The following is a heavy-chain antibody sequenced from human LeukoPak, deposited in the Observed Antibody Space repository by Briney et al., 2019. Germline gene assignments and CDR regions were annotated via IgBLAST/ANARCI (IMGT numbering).Heavy chain of an antibody. J-gene: IGHJ4*02. CDR1: GCSFTSYW. V-gene: IGHV5-51*01. CDR2: IYPGDSDT. Sequence: KGGESLKISCKGSGCSFTSYWIGWVRQMPGKGLEWMGIIYPGDSDTRYSPSFQGQVTISADKSITTAYLQWSSLRASDTAMYYCARRSSGYDSFDYWGQGTLVTVSS. D-gene: IGHD5-12*01. CDR3: ARRSSGYDSFDY.